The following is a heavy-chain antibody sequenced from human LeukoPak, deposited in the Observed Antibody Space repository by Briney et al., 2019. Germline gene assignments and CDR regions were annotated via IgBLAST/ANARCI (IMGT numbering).Heavy chain of an antibody. CDR2: ISYDGSTK. CDR1: GFPFSAYA. Sequence: GRSLRLSCAASGFPFSAYATHWVRQAPGKGLEWVAVISYDGSTKSYADSVKGRFTISRDNSKNTLYLQMYSLRAEDTAVYYCARDLDSSGWYYNGMDVWGQGTTVTVSS. D-gene: IGHD6-19*01. J-gene: IGHJ6*02. V-gene: IGHV3-30-3*01. CDR3: ARDLDSSGWYYNGMDV.